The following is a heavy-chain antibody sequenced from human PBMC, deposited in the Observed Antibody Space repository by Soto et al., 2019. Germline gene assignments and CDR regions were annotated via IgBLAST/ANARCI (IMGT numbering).Heavy chain of an antibody. V-gene: IGHV1-69*02. D-gene: IGHD5-12*01. CDR3: ARNSGYDAASYYYYGMDV. CDR2: IIPILGIA. Sequence: SVKVSCKASGGTFSSYTISWVRQAPGQGLEWMGRIIPILGIANYAQKFQGRVTITADKSTSTAYMELSSLRSEDTAVYYCARNSGYDAASYYYYGMDVWGQGTTVTVSS. CDR1: GGTFSSYT. J-gene: IGHJ6*02.